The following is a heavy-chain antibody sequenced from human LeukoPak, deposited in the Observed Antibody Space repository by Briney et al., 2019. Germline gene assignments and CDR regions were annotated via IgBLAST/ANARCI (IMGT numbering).Heavy chain of an antibody. V-gene: IGHV4-61*02. J-gene: IGHJ2*01. Sequence: PSQTLSLTCAVSNGSIRSSSYYWNWIRQPVGKGLEWIGRVYSTGSINYNPSLKSRVTISVDTSKNQFSLKLSSVTAADTAVYYCARDSYDSSGYAPAVFDLWGRGTLVTVSS. CDR1: NGSIRSSSYY. D-gene: IGHD3-22*01. CDR3: ARDSYDSSGYAPAVFDL. CDR2: VYSTGSI.